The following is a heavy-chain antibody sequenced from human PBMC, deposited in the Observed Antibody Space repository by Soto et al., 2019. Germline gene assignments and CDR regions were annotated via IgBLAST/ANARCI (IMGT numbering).Heavy chain of an antibody. D-gene: IGHD3-22*01. J-gene: IGHJ4*02. CDR2: IIPIFGTA. CDR3: ALYDSSGYYPLYFDY. V-gene: IGHV1-69*06. CDR1: GGTFSSYA. Sequence: GASVKVSGKASGGTFSSYAISWVRQAPGQGLEWMGGIIPIFGTANYAQKFQGRVTITADKSTSTAYMELSSLRSEDTAVYYCALYDSSGYYPLYFDYWGQGTLVTVSS.